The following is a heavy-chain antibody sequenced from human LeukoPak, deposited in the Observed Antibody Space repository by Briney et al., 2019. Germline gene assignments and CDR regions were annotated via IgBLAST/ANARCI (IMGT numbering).Heavy chain of an antibody. D-gene: IGHD3-22*01. Sequence: GSLKVSCKASGYTFTSYYMHWVRQAPGQGLEWMGIINTSGGSTSYPQKLQGRVTMTRDTSTSTVYMELSSLRSEDTAVYYCARVANRDSSGYYDALDFWGQGTLVTVSS. CDR1: GYTFTSYY. CDR3: ARVANRDSSGYYDALDF. J-gene: IGHJ4*02. CDR2: INTSGGST. V-gene: IGHV1-46*04.